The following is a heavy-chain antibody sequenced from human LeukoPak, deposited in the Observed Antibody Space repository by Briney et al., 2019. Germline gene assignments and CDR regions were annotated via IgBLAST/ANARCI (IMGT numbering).Heavy chain of an antibody. CDR3: ATRLQGDSSGYLFDY. CDR2: FEPEDGET. J-gene: IGHJ4*02. Sequence: ASVKLSCNVSGSTLTELSMHWVREAPGKGHEWMGGFEPEDGETIYAQKFQGRVTMTEDTSTDTAYMELSSLRSEDTAVYYCATRLQGDSSGYLFDYWGQGTLVTVSS. CDR1: GSTLTELS. D-gene: IGHD3-22*01. V-gene: IGHV1-24*01.